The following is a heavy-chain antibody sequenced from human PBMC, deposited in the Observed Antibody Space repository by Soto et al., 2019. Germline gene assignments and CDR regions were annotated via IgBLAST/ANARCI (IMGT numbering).Heavy chain of an antibody. CDR1: GFTFSTYD. D-gene: IGHD4-17*01. CDR2: ISYDGTKK. J-gene: IGHJ6*02. V-gene: IGHV3-30-3*01. CDR3: ASADFGDYDPNDYDYYGMDV. Sequence: QVQLVESGGGVVQPGRSLRLSCAASGFTFSTYDMNWVRQAPGKGLEWVAVISYDGTKKYYADSVKGRLTISRDNSKNTLKLQMNRLRDEDTYDYYCASADFGDYDPNDYDYYGMDVWGRGTTVTVSS.